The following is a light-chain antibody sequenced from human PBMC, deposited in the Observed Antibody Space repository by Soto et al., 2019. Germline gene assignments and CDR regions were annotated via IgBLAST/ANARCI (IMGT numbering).Light chain of an antibody. J-gene: IGLJ2*01. CDR1: SSDIGGYDY. CDR2: EVT. Sequence: QSALTQPASVSGSPGQSITISCGGTSSDIGGYDYVSWYRQHPGQAPQLVISEVTNRPSGVSNRFSGSKSGNTASLTIAWLHAEDEADYYCNSYTSNNTVVFGGGTKLTVL. V-gene: IGLV2-14*01. CDR3: NSYTSNNTVV.